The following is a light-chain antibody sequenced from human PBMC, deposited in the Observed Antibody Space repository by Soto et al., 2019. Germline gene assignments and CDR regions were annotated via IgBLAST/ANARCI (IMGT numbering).Light chain of an antibody. Sequence: EIVLTQSPATLSLSPGERATLSCTASQSISSNLAWYQQKPGQAPRLLIYDAYTRATGIQARFSGSGSGTEFALTIRSLESEDYAVYYCQQCNNWPRTVGQGTKVDI. CDR2: DAY. V-gene: IGKV3-15*01. CDR3: QQCNNWPRT. J-gene: IGKJ1*01. CDR1: QSISSN.